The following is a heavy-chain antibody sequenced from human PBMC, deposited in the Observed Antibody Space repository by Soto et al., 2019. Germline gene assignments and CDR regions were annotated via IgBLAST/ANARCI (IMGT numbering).Heavy chain of an antibody. CDR2: IIPMFGTA. J-gene: IGHJ3*02. CDR1: GGIFGSYV. Sequence: SVKVSCKASGGIFGSYVFNWVRQAPGQGLEWMGGIIPMFGTANYAQKFQGRVTITADESTSTAYMELSSLRSEDTAVYYCAKTANGWFSAFDIWGQGTMVTVSS. CDR3: AKTANGWFSAFDI. D-gene: IGHD6-19*01. V-gene: IGHV1-69*13.